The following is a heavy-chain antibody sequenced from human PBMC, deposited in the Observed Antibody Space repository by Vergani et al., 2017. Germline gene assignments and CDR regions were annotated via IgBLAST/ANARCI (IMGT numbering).Heavy chain of an antibody. CDR2: VSGSSATP. J-gene: IGHJ4*02. CDR1: GFSFPGYA. CDR3: TKGSRGYTGYFFDY. V-gene: IGHV3-23*01. Sequence: EVQLLESGGGLVQPGGSLRLSCEASGFSFPGYAMSCVRQAPGKGLEWVSSVSGSSATPSYADSVKGRFIISRDNSKNTLHQQMNSLRADDTAVYYCTKGSRGYTGYFFDYWGQGTLATVSS. D-gene: IGHD5-12*01.